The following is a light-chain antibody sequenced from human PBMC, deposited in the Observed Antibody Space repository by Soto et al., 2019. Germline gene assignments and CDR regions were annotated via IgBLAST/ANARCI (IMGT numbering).Light chain of an antibody. CDR1: QSVSSS. Sequence: EVVMTQSPATLSVSPGDTATLSCRASQSVSSSLAWYQQKPGQPPRLLIYGSSTRATGVPARFSDSGSGTEFTLTISRLQSEDFAVYYCQQYYNWRPRFGQGTKVEIK. CDR3: QQYYNWRPR. CDR2: GSS. V-gene: IGKV3-15*01. J-gene: IGKJ1*01.